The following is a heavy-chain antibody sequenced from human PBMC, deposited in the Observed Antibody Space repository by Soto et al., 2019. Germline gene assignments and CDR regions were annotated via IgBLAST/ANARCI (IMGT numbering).Heavy chain of an antibody. D-gene: IGHD3-22*01. CDR3: ARRDSSGYYSGY. CDR1: GYCFNSHW. J-gene: IGHJ4*02. Sequence: GESLKLTCKGSGYCFNSHWSGWVRQLPGKGLEWMAIVYPGDSDTRYHPSFPRQVIILAHKSVNNPYLQWSSLKASDTATSSSARRDSSGYYSGYWGPGTLVTVSS. CDR2: VYPGDSDT. V-gene: IGHV5-51*01.